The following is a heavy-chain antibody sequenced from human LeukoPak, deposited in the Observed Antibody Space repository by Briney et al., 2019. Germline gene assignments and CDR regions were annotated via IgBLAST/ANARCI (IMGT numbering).Heavy chain of an antibody. J-gene: IGHJ6*03. D-gene: IGHD2-15*01. V-gene: IGHV3-20*04. CDR3: ARLGYCSGGSCYGAYYYYMDV. Sequence: GGSLRLSCAASGFTCDDYGMSWVRQAPGKGLEWVSGINWNGGSTGYADSVKGRFTISRDNAKNSLYLQMNSLRAEDTALYYCARLGYCSGGSCYGAYYYYMDVWGKGTTVTVSS. CDR2: INWNGGST. CDR1: GFTCDDYG.